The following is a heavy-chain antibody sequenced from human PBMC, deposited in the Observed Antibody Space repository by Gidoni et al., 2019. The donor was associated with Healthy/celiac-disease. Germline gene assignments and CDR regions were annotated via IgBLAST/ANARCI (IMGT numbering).Heavy chain of an antibody. D-gene: IGHD2-2*01. CDR2: IYTSGST. CDR1: GGSISSYY. CDR3: ARERGGYCSSTSCYTNNWFDP. J-gene: IGHJ5*02. Sequence: QVQLQESGPGLVKPSETLSLTCTVSGGSISSYYWRWIRQPAGKGLEWIGRIYTSGSTNYNPSLKSRVTMSVDTSKNQFSLKLSSVTAADTAVYYCARERGGYCSSTSCYTNNWFDPWGQGTLVTVSS. V-gene: IGHV4-4*07.